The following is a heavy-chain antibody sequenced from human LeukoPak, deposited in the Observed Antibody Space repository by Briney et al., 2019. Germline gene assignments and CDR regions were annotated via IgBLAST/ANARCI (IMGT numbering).Heavy chain of an antibody. Sequence: ASVKVSCKASGYTFTSYDINWVRQATGQGLEWMGWMNPNSGNTGYAQKFQGRVTMTRNTSISTAYMELSSLRSEDTAVYYCARGPSKLRHTAMVTGLLPRFDYWGQGTLVTVSS. CDR1: GYTFTSYD. D-gene: IGHD5-18*01. V-gene: IGHV1-8*01. J-gene: IGHJ4*02. CDR2: MNPNSGNT. CDR3: ARGPSKLRHTAMVTGLLPRFDY.